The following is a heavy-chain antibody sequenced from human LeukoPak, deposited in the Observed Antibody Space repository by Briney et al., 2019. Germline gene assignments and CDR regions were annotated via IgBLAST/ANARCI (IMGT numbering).Heavy chain of an antibody. CDR2: IKQDGSEK. CDR3: ARDLTFDYGSGSPYFDY. V-gene: IGHV3-7*01. D-gene: IGHD3-10*01. J-gene: IGHJ4*02. Sequence: GGSLRLSCAASGFTFSSYWMSWVRQAPGKGLEWVANIKQDGSEKNYVDSVKGRFTISRDNAKNSLYLQMNSLRAEDTAVYYCARDLTFDYGSGSPYFDYWGQGTLVTVSS. CDR1: GFTFSSYW.